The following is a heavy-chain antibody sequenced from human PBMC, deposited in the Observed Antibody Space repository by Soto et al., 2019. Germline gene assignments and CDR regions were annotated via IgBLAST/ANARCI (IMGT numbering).Heavy chain of an antibody. CDR2: IRSKANSYAT. Sequence: EVQLVESGGGLVQPGGSLKLSCAASGFTFSGSAMHWVRQASGKGLEWVGRIRSKANSYATAYAASVKGRFTISRDDSKNTAYLQMNSLKTEDTAVYYCTSYQRGSFFVDVWGKGTTVTVSS. D-gene: IGHD3-3*02. J-gene: IGHJ6*04. CDR1: GFTFSGSA. CDR3: TSYQRGSFFVDV. V-gene: IGHV3-73*01.